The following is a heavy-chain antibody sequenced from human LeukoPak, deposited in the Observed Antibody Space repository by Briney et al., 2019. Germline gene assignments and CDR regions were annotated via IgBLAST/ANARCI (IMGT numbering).Heavy chain of an antibody. D-gene: IGHD3-22*01. CDR1: GGSISSYY. CDR3: ARDRYYYDSSARYFDD. J-gene: IGHJ4*02. V-gene: IGHV4-4*07. CDR2: IHTSGST. Sequence: SETLSLTCTVSGGSISSYYWSWIRQPAGKGLEWIGHIHTSGSTNYNPSLKSRVTMSVDTSKNQFSLKLSSVTAADTAVYYCARDRYYYDSSARYFDDWGQGTLVTVSS.